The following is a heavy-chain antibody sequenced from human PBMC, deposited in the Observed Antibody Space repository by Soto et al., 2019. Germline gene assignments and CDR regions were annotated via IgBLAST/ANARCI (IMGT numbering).Heavy chain of an antibody. V-gene: IGHV3-9*01. CDR1: GFTFDDYA. D-gene: IGHD1-26*01. Sequence: EVQLVESGGGLVQPGRSLRLSCAASGFTFDDYAMHWVRQAPGKGLEWVSGISWNSGSIGYADSVKGRFTISRDNAKNSLYLQMNSLRAEDTAVYYCARQRDGREGDYWGQGTLVTVSS. CDR2: ISWNSGSI. J-gene: IGHJ4*02. CDR3: ARQRDGREGDY.